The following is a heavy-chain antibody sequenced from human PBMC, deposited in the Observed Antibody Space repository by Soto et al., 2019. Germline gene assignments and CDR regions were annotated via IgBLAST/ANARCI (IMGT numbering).Heavy chain of an antibody. J-gene: IGHJ4*02. CDR3: TKSQGPVGTVTRYTGRNSAFYFDP. Sequence: GGSLRLSCAASGFTFSSYAMSCVRQAPWKGLEWVSAISGSGGSTYYADSVKGRFTISRDNSKNTLYLQMNSLRAEDTAVYYWTKSQGPVGTVTRYTGRNSAFYFDPGGQGNEVTV. V-gene: IGHV3-23*01. CDR2: ISGSGGST. D-gene: IGHD1-26*01. CDR1: GFTFSSYA.